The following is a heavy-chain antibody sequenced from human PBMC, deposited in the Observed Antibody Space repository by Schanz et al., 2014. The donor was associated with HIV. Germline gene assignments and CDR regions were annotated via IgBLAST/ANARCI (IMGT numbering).Heavy chain of an antibody. CDR2: INALGTTT. CDR1: GISLTNNA. V-gene: IGHV3-74*01. CDR3: ARESNGAFDL. Sequence: AQLVESGGGLVQPGGSLRLSCAASGISLTNNAMTWVRQAPGKGLVWVSRINALGTTTAYADSVKGRFAISRDNAKRTLYLQMNSLRAEESAVFYCARESNGAFDLWGRGTLVTVSS. J-gene: IGHJ2*01.